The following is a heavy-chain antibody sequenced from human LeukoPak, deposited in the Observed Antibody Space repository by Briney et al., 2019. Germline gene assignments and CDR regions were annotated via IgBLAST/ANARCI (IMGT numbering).Heavy chain of an antibody. J-gene: IGHJ4*02. D-gene: IGHD6-19*01. CDR1: GFTFRTSG. CDR3: VRDRHPIKAMAGSFDY. V-gene: IGHV3-30-3*01. CDR2: ISYDGSNK. Sequence: GGSLRLSCRASGFTFRTSGKHCGRQAPGKGLEWVAVISYDGSNKYYADSVKGRFTISRDNSKNTLYLQMNSLRAEDTAVYYSVRDRHPIKAMAGSFDYWGQGTLVTVSS.